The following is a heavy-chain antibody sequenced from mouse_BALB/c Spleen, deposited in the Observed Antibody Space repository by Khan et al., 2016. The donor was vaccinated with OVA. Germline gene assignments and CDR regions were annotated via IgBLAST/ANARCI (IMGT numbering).Heavy chain of an antibody. D-gene: IGHD2-10*01. Sequence: QIQLVQSGPELKKPGETVKISCKASGYTFTSFGMNWVKQAPGEGLEWMGWINTYTGEPKYADDLKGRFAFSLETSASTADLQINNLKNEDTATXSCARPPYFSYTIAYWGQGTSLTVSS. CDR3: ARPPYFSYTIAY. V-gene: IGHV9-3-1*01. CDR2: INTYTGEP. J-gene: IGHJ4*01. CDR1: GYTFTSFG.